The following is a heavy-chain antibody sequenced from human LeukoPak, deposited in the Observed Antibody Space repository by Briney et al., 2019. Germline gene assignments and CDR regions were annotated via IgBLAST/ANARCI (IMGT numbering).Heavy chain of an antibody. V-gene: IGHV3-30*04. D-gene: IGHD1-26*01. J-gene: IGHJ4*02. CDR2: ISYDGSNK. CDR1: GFTFSSYA. CDR3: ATDGSERDIDN. Sequence: PGRSLRLSCAASGFTFSSYAMHWVRQAPGKGLEWVAVISYDGSNKYYADSVKGRFTISRDNSKNTLYLQMNSLRAEDTAVYYCATDGSERDIDNWGRGTLVTVSA.